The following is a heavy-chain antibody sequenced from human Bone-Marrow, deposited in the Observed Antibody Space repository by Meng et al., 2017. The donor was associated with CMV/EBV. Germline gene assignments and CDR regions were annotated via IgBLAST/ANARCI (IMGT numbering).Heavy chain of an antibody. CDR2: IYYSGST. D-gene: IGHD7-27*01. CDR3: ARAVVATGVLYFDY. Sequence: SETLSLTCTVSGGSISSSSYYWGWIRQPPGKGLEWIGSIYYSGSTYYNPSLKSRVTISVDTSKNQFSLKLSSVIAADTAVYYCARAVVATGVLYFDYWGQGTRVTVSS. CDR1: GGSISSSSYY. V-gene: IGHV4-39*07. J-gene: IGHJ4*02.